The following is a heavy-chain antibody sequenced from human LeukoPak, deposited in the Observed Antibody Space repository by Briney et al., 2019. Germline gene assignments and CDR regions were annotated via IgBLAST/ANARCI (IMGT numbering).Heavy chain of an antibody. CDR3: AKDPSGFGDLSFSYFDD. CDR2: ISGSGGTT. CDR1: GFTFRSYA. J-gene: IGHJ4*02. V-gene: IGHV3-23*01. D-gene: IGHD3-10*01. Sequence: GGSLRLSCAASGFTFRSYAMSWVRQAPGRGLEWVSGISGSGGTTHYADSVKGRFTISRDNSKNTLYLRMNSLRAEDTAVYYCAKDPSGFGDLSFSYFDDWGQGTLVPVSS.